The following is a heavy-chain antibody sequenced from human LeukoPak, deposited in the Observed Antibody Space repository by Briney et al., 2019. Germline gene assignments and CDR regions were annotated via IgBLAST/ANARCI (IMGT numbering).Heavy chain of an antibody. CDR1: GGSISSSSSY. D-gene: IGHD5-24*01. J-gene: IGHJ4*02. Sequence: SETLSLTCTVSGGSISSSSSYWGWIRQPPGKGLEWIGTIYYSGSTHYNASLKSRVTISVHTSKNQFSLKLRSVTAADTAVYYCARGGYNYAAAYWGQGTLVTVSS. CDR2: IYYSGST. CDR3: ARGGYNYAAAY. V-gene: IGHV4-39*01.